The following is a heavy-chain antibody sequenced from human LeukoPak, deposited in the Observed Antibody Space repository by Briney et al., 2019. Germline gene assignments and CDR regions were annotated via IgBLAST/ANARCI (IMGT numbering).Heavy chain of an antibody. D-gene: IGHD2-21*02. Sequence: NPGRSLRLSCAASGFTFSDYYMSWVRQAPGKGLEWVGRIKKKGDGGTAEYAAPVKSRFSISRDDSKNTVYLQMNSLEIEDTAMYYCTTEGLPGSFDYWGQGTLVTVSS. J-gene: IGHJ4*02. CDR2: IKKKGDGGTA. CDR1: GFTFSDYY. CDR3: TTEGLPGSFDY. V-gene: IGHV3-15*01.